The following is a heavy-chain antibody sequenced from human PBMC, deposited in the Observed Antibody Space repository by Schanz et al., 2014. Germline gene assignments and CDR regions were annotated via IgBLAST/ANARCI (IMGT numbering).Heavy chain of an antibody. CDR1: GFTFNSYA. D-gene: IGHD2-2*01. J-gene: IGHJ4*02. CDR2: ISYDGSNK. V-gene: IGHV3-30-3*01. CDR3: AKDSTHIDIVLVPTAIDY. Sequence: VQLVESGGGLVKPGGSLRLSCAASGFTFNSYAMSWVRQAPGKGLEWVAVISYDGSNKYYADSVKGRFTISRDNSKNTLYLHMNTLRSEDTAVYYCAKDSTHIDIVLVPTAIDYWGQGTLVTVSS.